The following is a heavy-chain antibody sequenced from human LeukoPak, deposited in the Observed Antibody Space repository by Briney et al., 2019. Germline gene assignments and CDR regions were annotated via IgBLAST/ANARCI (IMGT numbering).Heavy chain of an antibody. CDR2: ISGSGGST. CDR1: GFTFSSYG. CDR3: ARVPGYYGSGSYWARDAFDI. V-gene: IGHV3-23*01. Sequence: GGSLRLSCAASGFTFSSYGMSWVRQAPGKGLEWVSAISGSGGSTYYADSVKGRFTISRDNSKNTLYLQMNSLRAEDTAVYYCARVPGYYGSGSYWARDAFDIWGQGTMVTVSS. D-gene: IGHD3-10*01. J-gene: IGHJ3*02.